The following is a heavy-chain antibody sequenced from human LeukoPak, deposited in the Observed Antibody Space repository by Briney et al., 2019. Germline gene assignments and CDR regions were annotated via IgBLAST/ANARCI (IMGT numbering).Heavy chain of an antibody. Sequence: ASVKVSCKASGYTFTSYGISWVRQAPGQGLEWMGWISAYNGNTNYAQKLQGRVTMTTDTSTSTAYMELRSLRSDDTAVYYCASPELLSNYYYGMDVWGQGTTVTVSS. D-gene: IGHD1-26*01. CDR3: ASPELLSNYYYGMDV. J-gene: IGHJ6*02. CDR1: GYTFTSYG. CDR2: ISAYNGNT. V-gene: IGHV1-18*01.